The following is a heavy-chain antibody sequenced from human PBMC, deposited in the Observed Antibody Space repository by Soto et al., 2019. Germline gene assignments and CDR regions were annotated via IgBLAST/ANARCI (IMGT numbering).Heavy chain of an antibody. Sequence: EVQLVESGGGLVQPGGSLRLSCAASGFTFSSYWMSWVRQAPGKGLEWVANIKQDGSEKYYVDSVKGRFTISRDNAKNSLYLQMNSLRAEDTAVYYCARNLVWWLVGGGDYWGQGTLVTVSS. CDR2: IKQDGSEK. V-gene: IGHV3-7*01. D-gene: IGHD6-19*01. CDR1: GFTFSSYW. J-gene: IGHJ4*02. CDR3: ARNLVWWLVGGGDY.